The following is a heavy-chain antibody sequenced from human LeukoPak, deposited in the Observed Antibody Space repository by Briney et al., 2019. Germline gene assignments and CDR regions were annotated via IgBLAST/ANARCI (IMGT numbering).Heavy chain of an antibody. D-gene: IGHD1-7*01. CDR2: INPDGSTR. CDR1: GFTFSSSW. V-gene: IGHV3-7*01. Sequence: GGSLRLSCVASGFTFSSSWMSWVRQAPGKGLEWVASINPDGSTRHHVDSLKGRFTISRDNAKKSLFLQMGAPRAEDTAVYFCAKLLGTATRYDYWGLGTLVIVSS. J-gene: IGHJ4*02. CDR3: AKLLGTATRYDY.